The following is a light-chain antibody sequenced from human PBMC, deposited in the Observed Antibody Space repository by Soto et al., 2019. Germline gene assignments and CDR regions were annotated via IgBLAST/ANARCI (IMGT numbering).Light chain of an antibody. CDR3: QQANSFPLT. V-gene: IGKV1-12*01. CDR1: EGISSW. Sequence: DIQMTQSPSSVSASVGDRVTITCRASEGISSWLAGYQQKPGKAPKLLTYTGSILHSGVPSRISGSGSGTDFTLTISSLQPEECACDYCQQANSFPLTVGGGTEVEIK. CDR2: TGS. J-gene: IGKJ4*01.